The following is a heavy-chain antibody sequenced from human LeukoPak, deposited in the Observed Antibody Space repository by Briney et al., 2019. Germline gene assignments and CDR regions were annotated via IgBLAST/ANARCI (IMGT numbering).Heavy chain of an antibody. CDR2: IYPGDSET. V-gene: IGHV5-51*01. Sequence: RGESLKISCKASGYSFTSYWIAWVRQLPGKGLEWMGFIYPGDSETRYSPSFQGRVTISVDKSISAAYLQWSRLKASDTAMYYCARREVGATWYFDYWGQGTLATVSS. D-gene: IGHD1-26*01. CDR3: ARREVGATWYFDY. J-gene: IGHJ4*02. CDR1: GYSFTSYW.